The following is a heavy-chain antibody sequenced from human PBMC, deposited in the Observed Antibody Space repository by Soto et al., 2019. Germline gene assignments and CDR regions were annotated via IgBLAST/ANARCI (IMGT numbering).Heavy chain of an antibody. CDR2: IYYSGGT. CDR3: ARLSRVLLWFGEQTQIHFDY. D-gene: IGHD3-10*01. J-gene: IGHJ4*02. V-gene: IGHV4-39*01. Sequence: SETLSLTCTVSGGSISSSSYYWGWIRQPPGKGLEWIGSIYYSGGTYYNPSLKSRVTISVDTSKNQFSLKLSSVTAADTAVYYCARLSRVLLWFGEQTQIHFDYWGQGTLVTVSS. CDR1: GGSISSSSYY.